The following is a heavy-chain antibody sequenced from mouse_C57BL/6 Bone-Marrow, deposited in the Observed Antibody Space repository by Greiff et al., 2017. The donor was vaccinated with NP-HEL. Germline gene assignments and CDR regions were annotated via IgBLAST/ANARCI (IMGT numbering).Heavy chain of an antibody. Sequence: QVQLQQSGAELVMPGASVKLSCKASGYTFTSYWMHWVKQRPGQGLEWIGEIDPSDSYTNYNQKFKGKSTLTVDKSSSTAYMQLSSLTSEDSAVYYCARGPGRDYWGQGTTLTVSS. CDR2: IDPSDSYT. J-gene: IGHJ2*01. CDR3: ARGPGRDY. V-gene: IGHV1-69*01. CDR1: GYTFTSYW.